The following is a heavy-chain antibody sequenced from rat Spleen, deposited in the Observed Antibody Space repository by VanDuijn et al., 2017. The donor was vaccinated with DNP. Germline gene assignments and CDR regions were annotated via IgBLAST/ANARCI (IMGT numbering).Heavy chain of an antibody. CDR1: GFTFSDYY. Sequence: EVQLVESGGGLAQPGRSLKLSCAASGFTFSDYYMAWVRRTPTKGLEWVAYISYDGVSTYNGGSVKGRFTISRYIAKSTLYLEMNSLRSEDMATYYCARHVLPLRVWDYWGQGVMVTVSS. D-gene: IGHD1-4*01. J-gene: IGHJ2*01. CDR3: ARHVLPLRVWDY. V-gene: IGHV5-22*01. CDR2: ISYDGVST.